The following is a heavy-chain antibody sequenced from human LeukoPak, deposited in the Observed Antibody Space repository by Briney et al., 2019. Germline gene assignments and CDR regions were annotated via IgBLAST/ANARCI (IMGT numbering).Heavy chain of an antibody. V-gene: IGHV3-53*01. Sequence: PGGSLRLSCAASGFTVSSNYMSWVRQAPGKGLEWVSVIYSCGSTYYADSVKGRFTISRDNSKNTLYLQMNSLRVEDTAVYYCARDFIRCSGGSCRYYFDYWGQGTLVTVSS. CDR2: IYSCGST. J-gene: IGHJ4*02. CDR3: ARDFIRCSGGSCRYYFDY. CDR1: GFTVSSNY. D-gene: IGHD2-15*01.